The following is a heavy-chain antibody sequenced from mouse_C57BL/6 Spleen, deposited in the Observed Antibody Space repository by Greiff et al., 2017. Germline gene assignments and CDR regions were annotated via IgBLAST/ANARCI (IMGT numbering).Heavy chain of an antibody. CDR3: ASQRDGSSYRYFDV. CDR2: INPNNGGT. Sequence: EVQLQQSGPELVKPGASVKISCKASGYTFTDYYMNWVKQSHGKSLEWIGDINPNNGGTSYNQKFKGKATLTVDKSSSTAYMELRSLTSEDSAVYYCASQRDGSSYRYFDVWGTGTTVTVSS. CDR1: GYTFTDYY. V-gene: IGHV1-26*01. D-gene: IGHD1-1*01. J-gene: IGHJ1*03.